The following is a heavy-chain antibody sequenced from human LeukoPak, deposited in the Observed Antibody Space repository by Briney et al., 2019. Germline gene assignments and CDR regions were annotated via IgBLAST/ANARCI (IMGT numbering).Heavy chain of an antibody. V-gene: IGHV4-61*05. CDR2: IYYSGST. D-gene: IGHD6-19*01. Sequence: PSETLSLTCTVSGASISSSSYFWGWLRQPPGKGLEWIGYIYYSGSTNYNPSLKSRVTISVDTSKNQFSLKLSSVAAADTAVYYCARVGYSSGWYFFDSWGQGTLVTVSS. CDR1: GASISSSSYF. CDR3: ARVGYSSGWYFFDS. J-gene: IGHJ4*02.